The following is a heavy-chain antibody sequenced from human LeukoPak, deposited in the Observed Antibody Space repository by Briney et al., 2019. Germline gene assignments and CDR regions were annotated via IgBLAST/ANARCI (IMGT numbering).Heavy chain of an antibody. CDR2: INPNSGGT. D-gene: IGHD3-22*01. J-gene: IGHJ4*02. CDR3: ARFLDGYPLYYFDY. CDR1: GYTFTGYY. Sequence: ASVKVSCKASGYTFTGYYMHWVRQAPGQGLEWMGQINPNSGGTNYAQKFQGRVTMTRDTSISTAYMELSRLRSDDTAVYYCARFLDGYPLYYFDYWGQGTLVTVSS. V-gene: IGHV1-2*06.